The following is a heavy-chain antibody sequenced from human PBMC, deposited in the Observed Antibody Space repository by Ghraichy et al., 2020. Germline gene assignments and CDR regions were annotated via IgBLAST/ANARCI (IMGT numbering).Heavy chain of an antibody. D-gene: IGHD2-15*01. J-gene: IGHJ5*02. V-gene: IGHV4-4*07. CDR1: GGSISSYY. Sequence: SQTLPLTCTVSGGSISSYYWSWIRQPAGKGLEWIGRIYTSGSTNYNPSLKSRVTMSVDTSKNQFSLKLSSVTAADTAVYYCARVIAGYCSGGSCRFDPWGQGTLVTVSS. CDR2: IYTSGST. CDR3: ARVIAGYCSGGSCRFDP.